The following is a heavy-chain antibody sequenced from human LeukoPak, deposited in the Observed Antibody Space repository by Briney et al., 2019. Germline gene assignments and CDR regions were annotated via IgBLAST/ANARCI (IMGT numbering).Heavy chain of an antibody. Sequence: SETLSLTCSVSGGSITSSSYYWASIRQPPEKGLEWIGSIYYTGGTNYSPSLKSRVTMSVDTSKNQFSLKLSSVTAADTAVYYCAREGWELLWTFDYWGQGTLVTVSS. CDR3: AREGWELLWTFDY. D-gene: IGHD1-26*01. V-gene: IGHV4-39*07. CDR1: GGSITSSSYY. J-gene: IGHJ4*02. CDR2: IYYTGGT.